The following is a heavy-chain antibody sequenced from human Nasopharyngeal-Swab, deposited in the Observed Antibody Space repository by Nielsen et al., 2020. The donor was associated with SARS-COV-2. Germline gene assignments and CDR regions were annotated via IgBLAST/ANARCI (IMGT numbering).Heavy chain of an antibody. CDR2: ISGSGGST. CDR3: AKGNIVVVTAIVNDY. J-gene: IGHJ4*02. Sequence: VRQAPGKGLEWVSAISGSGGSTYYADSVKGRFTISRDNSKNTLYLQVNSLRAEDTAVYYCAKGNIVVVTAIVNDYWGQGTRVTVSS. D-gene: IGHD2-21*02. V-gene: IGHV3-23*01.